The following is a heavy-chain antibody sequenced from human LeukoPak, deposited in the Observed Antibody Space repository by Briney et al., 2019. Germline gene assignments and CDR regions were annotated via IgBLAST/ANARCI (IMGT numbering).Heavy chain of an antibody. CDR1: GFTFSDYY. J-gene: IGHJ6*03. Sequence: GGSLTPSCAASGFTFSDYYMSWIRQAPGKGLEWVSYISSNGSTIYYADSVKGRFTISRDNAKNSLYLQMNSLRVEDTAVYYCARTSGGYSYGPEGYFYYYYMDVWGAGTTVTVSS. V-gene: IGHV3-11*04. D-gene: IGHD5-18*01. CDR3: ARTSGGYSYGPEGYFYYYYMDV. CDR2: ISSNGSTI.